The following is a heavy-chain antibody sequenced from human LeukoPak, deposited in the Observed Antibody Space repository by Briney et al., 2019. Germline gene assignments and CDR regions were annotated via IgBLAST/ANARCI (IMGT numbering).Heavy chain of an antibody. D-gene: IGHD3-10*01. V-gene: IGHV4-34*01. Sequence: PSETLSLTCTVSGGSISSYYWSWIRQPPGKGLEWIGEINHSGSTNYNPSLKSRVTISVDTSKNQFSLKLSSVTAADTAVYYCASLRVRGGSYYYYYMDVWGKGTTVTISS. J-gene: IGHJ6*03. CDR3: ASLRVRGGSYYYYYMDV. CDR1: GGSISSYY. CDR2: INHSGST.